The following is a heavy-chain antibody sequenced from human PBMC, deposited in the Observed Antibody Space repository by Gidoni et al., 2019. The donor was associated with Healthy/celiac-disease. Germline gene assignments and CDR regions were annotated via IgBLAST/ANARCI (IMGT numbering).Heavy chain of an antibody. CDR3: ARGWELYGSGKPLDY. D-gene: IGHD3-10*01. J-gene: IGHJ4*02. CDR1: GGSFSGYY. V-gene: IGHV4-34*01. Sequence: QVQLQQWGAGLLKPSETLSLTCAVYGGSFSGYYWSWIRQPPGKGLEWIGEINHSGSTNYNPSLKSRVTISVDTSKNQFSRKLSSVTAADTAVYYCARGWELYGSGKPLDYWGQGTLVTVSS. CDR2: INHSGST.